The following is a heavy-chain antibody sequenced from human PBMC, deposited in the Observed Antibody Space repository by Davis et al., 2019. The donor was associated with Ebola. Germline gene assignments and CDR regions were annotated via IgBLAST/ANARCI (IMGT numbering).Heavy chain of an antibody. V-gene: IGHV5-51*01. D-gene: IGHD3-10*01. CDR3: ARGPRSYFRAGGDDY. CDR1: GYSFTNYW. Sequence: GESLKISCKGSGYSFTNYWIAWVRQMAGKGPEWMGIIYSGDSDTRYSPSFQGQVTISVDKSINTAYLQWSSLKASDTAMYYCARGPRSYFRAGGDDYWGQGTLVTVSS. CDR2: IYSGDSDT. J-gene: IGHJ4*02.